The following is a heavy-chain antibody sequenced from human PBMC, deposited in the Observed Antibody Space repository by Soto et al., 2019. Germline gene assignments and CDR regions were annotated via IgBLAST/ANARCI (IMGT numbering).Heavy chain of an antibody. D-gene: IGHD5-12*01. CDR3: ARGGHIVATVVFDY. CDR2: INHSGST. V-gene: IGHV4-34*01. CDR1: GGSFSGYY. Sequence: SETLSLTCAVYGGSFSGYYWSWIRQPPGKGLEWIGEINHSGSTNYNPSLKSRVTISVDTSKNQFSLKLSSVTAADTAVYYCARGGHIVATVVFDYWGQGTLVTVSS. J-gene: IGHJ4*02.